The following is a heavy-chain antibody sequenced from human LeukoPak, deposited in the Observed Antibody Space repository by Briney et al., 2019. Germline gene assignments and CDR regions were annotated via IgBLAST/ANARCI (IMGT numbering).Heavy chain of an antibody. Sequence: GESLQISCQGSGYSVTSYWIGWVRQMPGKGLEWMGIIYPGDSDTRYSPSFQGQVTISADKSISTAYLQWSSLKASDTAMYYCARSKVPAAMLGDYWGQGTLVTVSS. CDR3: ARSKVPAAMLGDY. CDR1: GYSVTSYW. CDR2: IYPGDSDT. D-gene: IGHD2-2*01. V-gene: IGHV5-51*01. J-gene: IGHJ4*02.